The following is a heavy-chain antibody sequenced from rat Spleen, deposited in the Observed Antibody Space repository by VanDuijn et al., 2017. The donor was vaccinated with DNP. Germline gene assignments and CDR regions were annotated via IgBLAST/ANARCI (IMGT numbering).Heavy chain of an antibody. J-gene: IGHJ4*01. CDR3: SRRGYRYNYDYALDV. Sequence: EVQLVESGGGLVQPGRSLKLSCAASGFTFSDYYMAWVRQAPRRGLEWVATVSYDGSSVFYRDSVKGRFIISRDNAKPTLYLQMASLTSEDTATYFCSRRGYRYNYDYALDVWGQGTSVTVSS. V-gene: IGHV5-7*01. CDR1: GFTFSDYY. D-gene: IGHD1-5*01. CDR2: VSYDGSSV.